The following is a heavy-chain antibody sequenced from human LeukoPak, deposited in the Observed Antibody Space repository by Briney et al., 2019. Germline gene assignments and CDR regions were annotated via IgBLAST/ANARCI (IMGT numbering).Heavy chain of an antibody. J-gene: IGHJ4*02. CDR3: ARATDSNGWLFDY. Sequence: SETLSLTCTVSGGSITSSYWSWSRQPPGKGLEWIGYINYSGSTNYNPSLKSRVTISVDTSRNQFSLKLTSVTAADTAVYYCARATDSNGWLFDYWGQGTLVTVSS. CDR2: INYSGST. V-gene: IGHV4-59*01. CDR1: GGSITSSY. D-gene: IGHD6-19*01.